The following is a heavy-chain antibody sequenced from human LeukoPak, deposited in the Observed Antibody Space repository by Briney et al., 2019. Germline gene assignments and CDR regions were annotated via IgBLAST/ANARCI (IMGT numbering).Heavy chain of an antibody. Sequence: ESGPTLVKPTQTLTLTCTFSGFSLSTSGVGVGWIRQPPGKALEWLAVIYWNDDKRYSPVLKSRLTITKDTSKNQVVLTMTNMDPVDTATYYCAHRGDITMVRGVSPIRGWFDPWGQGTLATVSS. V-gene: IGHV2-5*01. D-gene: IGHD3-10*01. CDR2: IYWNDDK. CDR1: GFSLSTSGVG. J-gene: IGHJ5*02. CDR3: AHRGDITMVRGVSPIRGWFDP.